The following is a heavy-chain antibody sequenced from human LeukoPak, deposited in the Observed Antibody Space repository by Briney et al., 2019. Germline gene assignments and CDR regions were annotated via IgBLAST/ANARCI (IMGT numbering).Heavy chain of an antibody. CDR3: AKSSGWFNPPSDY. V-gene: IGHV3-74*01. J-gene: IGHJ4*02. Sequence: PGGSLRLSCVASGFTFSSYSMNWVRQAPGKGLEWVSRINSDGSSTSYADSVKGRFTISRDNAKNTLYLQMNSLRAEDTAVYYCAKSSGWFNPPSDYWGQGTLVTVSS. CDR2: INSDGSST. D-gene: IGHD6-19*01. CDR1: GFTFSSYS.